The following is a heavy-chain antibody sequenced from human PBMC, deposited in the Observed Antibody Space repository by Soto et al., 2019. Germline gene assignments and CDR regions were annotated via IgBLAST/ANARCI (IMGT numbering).Heavy chain of an antibody. CDR3: ARLSTLPSGSYYPQPQPSPPYFDY. Sequence: SETLSLTCTVSGGSISSYYWSWIRQPPGKGLEWIGYIYYSGSTNYNPSLKSRVTISVDTSKNQFSLKLSSVTAADTAVYYCARLSTLPSGSYYPQPQPSPPYFDYWGQGTLVTVSS. V-gene: IGHV4-59*08. J-gene: IGHJ4*02. CDR2: IYYSGST. D-gene: IGHD3-10*01. CDR1: GGSISSYY.